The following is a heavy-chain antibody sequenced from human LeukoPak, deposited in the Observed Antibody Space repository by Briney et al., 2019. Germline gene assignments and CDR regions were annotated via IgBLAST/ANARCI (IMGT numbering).Heavy chain of an antibody. V-gene: IGHV3-23*01. Sequence: GGSLRLSCAASGFTFSSYAMSWVRQAPGKGLEWVSAISGSGGSTYYADSVKGRFTISRDNFKNTLYLQMNSLRAEDTAVYYCAKGSWLASYYYYGMDVWGQGTTVTVSS. CDR1: GFTFSSYA. J-gene: IGHJ6*02. CDR2: ISGSGGST. CDR3: AKGSWLASYYYYGMDV. D-gene: IGHD6-19*01.